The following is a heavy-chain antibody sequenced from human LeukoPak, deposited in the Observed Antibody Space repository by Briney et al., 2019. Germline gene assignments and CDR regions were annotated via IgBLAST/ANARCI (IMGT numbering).Heavy chain of an antibody. V-gene: IGHV3-23*01. J-gene: IGHJ4*02. D-gene: IGHD2-15*01. CDR1: GFTFSSYA. CDR3: AKECSAGSCYSDF. CDR2: IGGSGGST. Sequence: PGGSLRLSCAASGFTFSSYAMSWVRQAPGRGLEWVSAIGGSGGSTYYADSVKGRFTISRDNSKNTLYLQMNSLRAEDTAVYYCAKECSAGSCYSDFWGQGTLVTVSS.